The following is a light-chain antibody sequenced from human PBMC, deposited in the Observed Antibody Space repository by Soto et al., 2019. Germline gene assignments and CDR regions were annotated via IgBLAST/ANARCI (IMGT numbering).Light chain of an antibody. CDR3: SSYTSSTAYV. CDR1: SSDVGGYNY. J-gene: IGLJ1*01. Sequence: QSALTQPASVSGSPGLSITISCTGTSSDVGGYNYVSWYQLHPGKAPKLMVYEVSNRPSGVSNRFSGSKSGNTASLTISGLQAEDEADYYCSSYTSSTAYVFGTGTKLTVL. V-gene: IGLV2-14*01. CDR2: EVS.